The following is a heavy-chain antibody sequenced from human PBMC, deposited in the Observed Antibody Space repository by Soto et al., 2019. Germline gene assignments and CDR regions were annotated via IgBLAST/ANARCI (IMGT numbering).Heavy chain of an antibody. CDR3: ARVNSSSWYGLDNWIGYYGMDV. J-gene: IGHJ6*02. CDR2: IYYSGST. D-gene: IGHD6-13*01. Sequence: PSETLSLTCTVSGGSISSYYWSWIRQPPGKGLEWIGYIYYSGSTNYNPSLKSRVTISVDTSKNQFSLKPSSVTAADTAVYYCARVNSSSWYGLDNWIGYYGMDVWGQGTTVTVSS. CDR1: GGSISSYY. V-gene: IGHV4-59*01.